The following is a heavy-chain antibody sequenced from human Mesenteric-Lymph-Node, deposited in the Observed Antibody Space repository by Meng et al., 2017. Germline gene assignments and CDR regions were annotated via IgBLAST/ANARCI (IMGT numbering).Heavy chain of an antibody. CDR3: TRHEGSTADRNY. CDR2: SRSKANSYAT. J-gene: IGHJ4*02. CDR1: GFTLRRSA. D-gene: IGHD6-13*01. Sequence: SLKISCASSGFTLRRSAMHWVRQASGKGLEGVGRSRSKANSYATAYAASVKGRFTISRDDSKNTAYLQMSSLKTEDTAVYYCTRHEGSTADRNYWGQGTLVTVSS. V-gene: IGHV3-73*01.